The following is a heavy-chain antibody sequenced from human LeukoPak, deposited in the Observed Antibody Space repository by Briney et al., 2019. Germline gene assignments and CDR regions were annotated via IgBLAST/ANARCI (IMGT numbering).Heavy chain of an antibody. CDR3: ARGIAAGSWDDY. CDR1: GGTFSSYA. D-gene: IGHD6-13*01. CDR2: IIPIFGTA. J-gene: IGHJ4*02. V-gene: IGHV1-69*05. Sequence: GSSVKVSCKASGGTFSSYAISWVRQAPGQGLEWMGGIIPIFGTANYAQKFQGRVTITRNTSISTAYMELSSLRSEDTAVYYCARGIAAGSWDDYWGQGTLVTVSS.